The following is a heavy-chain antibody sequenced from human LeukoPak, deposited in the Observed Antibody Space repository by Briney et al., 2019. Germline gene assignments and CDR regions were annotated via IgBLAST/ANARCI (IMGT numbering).Heavy chain of an antibody. CDR3: ARVKWLDDY. V-gene: IGHV3-48*03. J-gene: IGHJ4*02. CDR2: ISSSGSNT. D-gene: IGHD3-22*01. CDR1: GFTFRGYE. Sequence: GGSLRLSCAASGFTFRGYEMNWIRQAPGKGLEWVSYISSSGSNTHYADSVKGRFTVSRDNAKKSVYLQMDSLRAEDTAVYYCARVKWLDDYWGQGTLVTVSS.